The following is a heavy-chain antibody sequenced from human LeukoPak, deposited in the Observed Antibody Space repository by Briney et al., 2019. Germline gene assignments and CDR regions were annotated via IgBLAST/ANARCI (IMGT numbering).Heavy chain of an antibody. D-gene: IGHD6-13*01. Sequence: PGRSLRLSCAASGFTFSSYAMSWVRQAPGKGLEWVSAISGSGGSTYYADSVKGRFTISRDNSKNTLYLQMNSLRAEDTAVYYCAKSFVVIAAAGRWFDPWGQGTLVTVSS. CDR2: ISGSGGST. CDR3: AKSFVVIAAAGRWFDP. J-gene: IGHJ5*02. CDR1: GFTFSSYA. V-gene: IGHV3-23*01.